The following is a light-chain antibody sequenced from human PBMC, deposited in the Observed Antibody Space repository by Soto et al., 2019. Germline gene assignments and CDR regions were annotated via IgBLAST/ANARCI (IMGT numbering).Light chain of an antibody. Sequence: DIVMTQSPLSLPVTPGEPASISCRSSQSLLHSNGYTYFDWYLQKPGQSPQLLIYLGSNRASGVLDRCSGSGSGTDFTLNISRVEAEDVGVYYCMQALQAPWTFGQGTKVEIK. CDR2: LGS. V-gene: IGKV2-28*01. J-gene: IGKJ1*01. CDR1: QSLLHSNGYTY. CDR3: MQALQAPWT.